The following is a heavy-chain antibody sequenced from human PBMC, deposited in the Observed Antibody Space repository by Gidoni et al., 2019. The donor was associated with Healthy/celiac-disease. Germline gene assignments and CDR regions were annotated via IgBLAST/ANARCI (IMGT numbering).Heavy chain of an antibody. CDR1: GFTFSNAW. CDR2: IKSKTDGGTT. V-gene: IGHV3-15*01. D-gene: IGHD6-19*01. J-gene: IGHJ3*02. CDR3: TTDGGGWYEDAFDI. Sequence: EVQLVESGGGLVKPGGSLRLSCAASGFTFSNAWMSWVRQAPGKGLEWVGRIKSKTDGGTTDYAAPVKGRFTISRDDSKNTLYLQMNSLKTEDTAVYYCTTDGGGWYEDAFDIWGQGTMVTVSS.